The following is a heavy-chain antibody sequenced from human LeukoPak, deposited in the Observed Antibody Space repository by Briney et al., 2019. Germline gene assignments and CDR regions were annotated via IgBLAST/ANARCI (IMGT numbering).Heavy chain of an antibody. CDR1: GGSISSSSYY. Sequence: PSETLSLTCTVSGGSISSSSYYWGWIRQPPGKELEWIGSIYYSGTTYYNPSLKSRVTISVDTSKNQFSLKLSSVTAEDTAVYYCARDNYGMDVWGQGTTVTVSS. V-gene: IGHV4-39*07. CDR2: IYYSGTT. J-gene: IGHJ6*02. CDR3: ARDNYGMDV.